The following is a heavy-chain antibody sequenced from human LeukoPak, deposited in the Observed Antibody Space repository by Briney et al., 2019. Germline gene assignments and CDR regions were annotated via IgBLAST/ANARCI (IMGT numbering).Heavy chain of an antibody. CDR2: ISAYNGNT. Sequence: ASVKVSCKASGYTFTSYGISWVRLAPGQGLEWMGWISAYNGNTNYAQKLQGRVTMTTDTSTSTAYMELRSLRSDDTAVYYCARGSDIVVVPAAPDYWGQGTLVTVSS. CDR3: ARGSDIVVVPAAPDY. D-gene: IGHD2-2*01. V-gene: IGHV1-18*01. CDR1: GYTFTSYG. J-gene: IGHJ4*02.